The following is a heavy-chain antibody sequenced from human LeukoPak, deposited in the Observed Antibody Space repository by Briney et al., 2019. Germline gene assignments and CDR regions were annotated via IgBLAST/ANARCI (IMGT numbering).Heavy chain of an antibody. D-gene: IGHD3-10*01. V-gene: IGHV4-4*09. CDR2: IYTSGST. CDR1: GGSISSYY. CDR3: ARHPAGRLLFGELEFWFGP. Sequence: SETLSLPCTVSGGSISSYYWSWIRPPPGKGLEWIGYIYTSGSTNYNPSLKSRVTISVDTYKNQFSLKLSSVTAADTPVCYCARHPAGRLLFGELEFWFGPWGQGTLVTVSS. J-gene: IGHJ5*02.